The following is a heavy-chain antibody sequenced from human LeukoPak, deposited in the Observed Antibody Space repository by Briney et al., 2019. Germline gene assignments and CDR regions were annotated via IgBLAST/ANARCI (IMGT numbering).Heavy chain of an antibody. Sequence: ASVKVSCKASGGTFSSYAISWVRQAPGQGLEWMGGIIPIFGTANYAQKFQGRVTITADKSTSTAYMELSSLRSEDTAVYYCARESVVGATKANYYFDYWGQGTLVTVSS. V-gene: IGHV1-69*06. D-gene: IGHD1-26*01. CDR2: IIPIFGTA. J-gene: IGHJ4*02. CDR1: GGTFSSYA. CDR3: ARESVVGATKANYYFDY.